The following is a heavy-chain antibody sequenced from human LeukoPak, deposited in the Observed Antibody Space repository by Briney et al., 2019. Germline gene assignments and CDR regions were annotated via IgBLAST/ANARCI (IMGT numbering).Heavy chain of an antibody. Sequence: GGSLRLSCAASGFTFSSYGMHCVRQAPGKGLEWVAFIRYDGSNKYYADSVKGRFNNSRDNSKITLYLQMNSLRAEDTAVYYCAKAVGGYCTNGVCYIPNWFDPWGQGTLVTVSS. CDR1: GFTFSSYG. J-gene: IGHJ5*02. CDR2: IRYDGSNK. CDR3: AKAVGGYCTNGVCYIPNWFDP. V-gene: IGHV3-30*02. D-gene: IGHD2-8*01.